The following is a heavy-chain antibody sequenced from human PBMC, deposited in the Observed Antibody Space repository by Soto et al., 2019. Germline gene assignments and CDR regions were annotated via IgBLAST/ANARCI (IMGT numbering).Heavy chain of an antibody. CDR1: GGTFSSYA. CDR2: IIPIFGTA. CDR3: AMDWNDRRDYYVMDV. J-gene: IGHJ6*02. Sequence: QVPLVQSGAEVKKPGSSVKVSCKASGGTFSSYAISWVRQAPGQGLEWMGGIIPIFGTANYAPKFQGRVTITADESTSTAYMELSSLRFEDTAVDYCAMDWNDRRDYYVMDVWGQGTTVTVSS. D-gene: IGHD1-1*01. V-gene: IGHV1-69*12.